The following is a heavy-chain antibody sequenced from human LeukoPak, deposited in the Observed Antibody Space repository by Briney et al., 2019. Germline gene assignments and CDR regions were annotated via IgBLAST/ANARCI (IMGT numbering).Heavy chain of an antibody. D-gene: IGHD3-10*01. J-gene: IGHJ5*02. CDR1: GFTFSSYG. CDR3: AKVVTNYYGSGSPNWFDP. V-gene: IGHV3-23*01. CDR2: ISGSGGST. Sequence: GRSLRLSCAASGFTFSSYGMHWVRQAPGKGLEWVSAISGSGGSTYYADSVKGRFTISRDNSKNTLYLQMNSLRAEDTAVYYCAKVVTNYYGSGSPNWFDPWGQGTLVTVSS.